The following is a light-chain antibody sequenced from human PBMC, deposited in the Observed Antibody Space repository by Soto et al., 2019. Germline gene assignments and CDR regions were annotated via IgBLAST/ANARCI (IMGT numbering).Light chain of an antibody. CDR3: QQYHNWPPQST. Sequence: EIVMTQSPASLSVSPGDGATLSCRASQSVASNVAWYQQKPGQGPRLLIHGASTRAAGVPVRFSGSGSGTDFTLTISSLQSEDFAVYYCQQYHNWPPQSTFVQGTKLQIK. CDR2: GAS. V-gene: IGKV3D-15*01. J-gene: IGKJ2*01. CDR1: QSVASN.